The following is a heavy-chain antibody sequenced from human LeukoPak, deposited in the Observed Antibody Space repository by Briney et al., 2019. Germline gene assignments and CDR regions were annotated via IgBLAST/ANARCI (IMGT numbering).Heavy chain of an antibody. CDR2: ISSSSSYI. D-gene: IGHD1-14*01. V-gene: IGHV3-21*01. J-gene: IGHJ4*02. CDR3: ASETGHTYDY. Sequence: PGGSLRLSCAASGFTFSSYSMNWVRQAPGKGLEWVSSISSSSSYIYYADSVKGRFTISRDNAKDSLYLQMDSLRAEDTAVYYCASETGHTYDYWGQGILVTVSS. CDR1: GFTFSSYS.